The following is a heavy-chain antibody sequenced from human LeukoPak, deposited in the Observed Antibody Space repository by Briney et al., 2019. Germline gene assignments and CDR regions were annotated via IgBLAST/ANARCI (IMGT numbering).Heavy chain of an antibody. CDR1: GASISSGYYY. J-gene: IGHJ4*02. Sequence: SQTLSLTCTVSGASISSGYYYWSWIRQPPGKGLEWMGYIYYSGSTYYNPSLNSRVTISVDTSKNQFSLKLSSVTAADTAVYYCARILGNYFDYWGQGTLVTVSS. V-gene: IGHV4-30-4*08. CDR2: IYYSGST. D-gene: IGHD2-15*01. CDR3: ARILGNYFDY.